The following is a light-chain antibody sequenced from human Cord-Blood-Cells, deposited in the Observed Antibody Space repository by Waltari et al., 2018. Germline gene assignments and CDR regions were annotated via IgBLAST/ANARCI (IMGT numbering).Light chain of an antibody. J-gene: IGLJ3*02. CDR2: EVS. V-gene: IGLV2-8*01. CDR3: CSYAGSARV. CDR1: SSDVGGYNY. Sequence: QSALTQPPSASGSTGQSVTISCTGTSSDVGGYNYVSWYQQHPGKAPKLMIYEVSTRPSGVSNRFSGSKSGNTASLTISGLQAEDEADYYCCSYAGSARVFGGGTKLTVL.